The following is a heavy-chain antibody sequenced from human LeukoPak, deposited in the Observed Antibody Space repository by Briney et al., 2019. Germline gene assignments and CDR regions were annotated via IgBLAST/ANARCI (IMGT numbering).Heavy chain of an antibody. J-gene: IGHJ4*02. CDR1: GDSVSSNSDA. CDR3: ARDPVGGSTIFDY. V-gene: IGHV6-1*01. Sequence: SLTLSLTCAISGDSVSSNSDAWNWLRQSPSRGLEWLGRTYYRSKWYYDYAVAVKSRISINPDTSKNQFSLQLSSVTPEDTAVYYCARDPVGGSTIFDYWGQGTLVTVSS. CDR2: TYYRSKWYY. D-gene: IGHD1-26*01.